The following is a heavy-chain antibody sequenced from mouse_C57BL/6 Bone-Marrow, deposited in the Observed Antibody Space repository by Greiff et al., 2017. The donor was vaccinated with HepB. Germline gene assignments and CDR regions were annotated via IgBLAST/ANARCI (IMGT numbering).Heavy chain of an antibody. Sequence: DVKLQESGPGLVKPSQSLSLTCSVTGYSITSGYYWNWIRQFPGNKLEWMGYISYDGSNNYNPSLKNRISITRDTSKNQFFLKLNSVTTEDTATYYCAREVTTVVAMYYFDYWGQGTTLTVSS. J-gene: IGHJ2*01. D-gene: IGHD1-1*01. CDR1: GYSITSGYY. CDR3: AREVTTVVAMYYFDY. CDR2: ISYDGSN. V-gene: IGHV3-6*01.